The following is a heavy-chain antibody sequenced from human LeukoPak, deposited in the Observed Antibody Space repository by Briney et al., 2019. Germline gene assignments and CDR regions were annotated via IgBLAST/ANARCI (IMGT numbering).Heavy chain of an antibody. CDR3: AKAPSGSQTVWDAFDI. J-gene: IGHJ3*02. V-gene: IGHV3-23*01. CDR2: ISGSGGST. CDR1: GFTFSSYA. Sequence: GGSLRLSCAASGFTFSSYAMSWVRQAPGKGLEWVSGISGSGGSTNYADSVKGRFTISRDNSKNTLYLQMNSLRAEDTAVYYCAKAPSGSQTVWDAFDIWGQGTMVTVSS. D-gene: IGHD1-26*01.